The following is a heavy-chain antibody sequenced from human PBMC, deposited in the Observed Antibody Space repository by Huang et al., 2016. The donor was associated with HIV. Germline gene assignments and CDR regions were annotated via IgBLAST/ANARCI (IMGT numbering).Heavy chain of an antibody. V-gene: IGHV1-18*04. D-gene: IGHD1-26*01. Sequence: QVQLVQSGGEVRKPGASVKVSCKASGYSFTFTSHGISWVRQSPGQGVEWMGCISGHKRNTNYAQKFQGRVTLTIDTPTSTAYMELRTLRSDYTAVYYCASVMSGSWGDPADSWGQGTLVTVSS. CDR3: ASVMSGSWGDPADS. J-gene: IGHJ4*02. CDR2: ISGHKRNT. CDR1: GYSFTFTSHG.